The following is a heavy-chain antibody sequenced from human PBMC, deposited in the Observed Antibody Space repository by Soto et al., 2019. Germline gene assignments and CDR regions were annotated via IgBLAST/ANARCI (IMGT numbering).Heavy chain of an antibody. CDR3: ARDGGSY. J-gene: IGHJ3*01. V-gene: IGHV3-30-3*01. CDR1: GFTFSTYA. CDR2: ISYDSTSK. Sequence: QVQLVESGGGVVQPGRSLRLSCAASGFTFSTYAMHWVRRAPGKGLEWMAVISYDSTSKYYADSLKGRLTISRDNSKNTLSLQLNSLRAEDTALYYCARDGGSYWGHGTMVIVSS. D-gene: IGHD3-10*01.